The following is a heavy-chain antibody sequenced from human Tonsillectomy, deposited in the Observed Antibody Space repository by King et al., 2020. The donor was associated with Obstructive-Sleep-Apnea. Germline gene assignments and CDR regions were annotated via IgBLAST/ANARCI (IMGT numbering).Heavy chain of an antibody. Sequence: VQLVESGGGVVQPGRSLRLSCAASGFTFSTYGMHWVRQAPGKGLEWVAFIRFDGSNKYYADSVKGRFTISRDNSKNTPYLQMNSLRAEDSAVYYCAKDYYGSGSYLAYYGMDVWGQGTTVTVSS. CDR3: AKDYYGSGSYLAYYGMDV. D-gene: IGHD3-10*01. CDR1: GFTFSTYG. CDR2: IRFDGSNK. J-gene: IGHJ6*02. V-gene: IGHV3-30*02.